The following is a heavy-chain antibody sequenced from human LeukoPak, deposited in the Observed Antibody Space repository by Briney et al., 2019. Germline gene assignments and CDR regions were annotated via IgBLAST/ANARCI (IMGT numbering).Heavy chain of an antibody. CDR1: GGSIRSYY. V-gene: IGHV4-34*01. J-gene: IGHJ4*02. Sequence: SETLSLTCTVSGGSIRSYYWSWIRQPPGKGLEWIGEINHSGSTNYNPSLKSRVTISVDTSKNRFSLKLSSVTAADTAVYYCARTPGIAAAGGSPDYWGQGTLVTVSS. D-gene: IGHD6-13*01. CDR3: ARTPGIAAAGGSPDY. CDR2: INHSGST.